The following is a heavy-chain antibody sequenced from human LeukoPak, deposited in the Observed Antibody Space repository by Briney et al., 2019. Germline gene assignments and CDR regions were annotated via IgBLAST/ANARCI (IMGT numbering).Heavy chain of an antibody. D-gene: IGHD3-10*01. Sequence: SETLSLTCTVSGGSISSYYWSWIRQPAGKGLEWIGRIYSSGSTNYNPSLKSRVTMSVDTSKNQFSLKLSSVTAADTAVYYCARLYGSGSLSPGYYYYMDVWGKGTTVTVSS. CDR2: IYSSGST. CDR3: ARLYGSGSLSPGYYYYMDV. V-gene: IGHV4-4*07. CDR1: GGSISSYY. J-gene: IGHJ6*03.